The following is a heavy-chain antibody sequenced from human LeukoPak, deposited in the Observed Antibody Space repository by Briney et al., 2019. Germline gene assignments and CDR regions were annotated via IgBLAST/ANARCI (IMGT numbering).Heavy chain of an antibody. D-gene: IGHD1-26*01. CDR2: TWYDGSYK. CDR1: GFALSSHW. CDR3: ARDRGSVGATAFGIDV. V-gene: IGHV3-33*08. J-gene: IGHJ6*02. Sequence: GGSLRLSCAASGFALSSHWMTWVRQAPGKGLEWVAVTWYDGSYKWYADSVKGRFTISRDNFKSTLYLQMDSLRAEDTAVYYCARDRGSVGATAFGIDVWGQGTTVAVFS.